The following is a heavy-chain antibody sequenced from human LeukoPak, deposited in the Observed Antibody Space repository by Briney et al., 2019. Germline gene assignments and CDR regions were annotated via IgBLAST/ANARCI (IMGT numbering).Heavy chain of an antibody. J-gene: IGHJ4*02. CDR1: GFTFSDFA. CDR2: ILQGGGEI. Sequence: GGSLRLSCAASGFTFSDFAMIWVRQPPGKGLEWVSSILQGGGEIHYADSVRGRFTISRDNSRSTLFLQMNSLRAEDTAIYYCATYRQVMLPFESWGQGTLVTVSS. CDR3: ATYRQVMLPFES. D-gene: IGHD5-18*01. V-gene: IGHV3-23*01.